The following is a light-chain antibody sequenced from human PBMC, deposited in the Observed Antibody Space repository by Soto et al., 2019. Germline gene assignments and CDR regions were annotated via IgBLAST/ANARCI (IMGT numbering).Light chain of an antibody. V-gene: IGKV3-11*01. J-gene: IGKJ4*01. CDR3: QQRSNFLT. CDR2: DAS. Sequence: IVLTQYPATLSLSPGERATLSCRASQSVSSYLAWYQQKPGQAPRLLIYDASNRATGIPARFSGSGSGTDFTLTISSLEPEDFAVYYCQQRSNFLTFGGGTKVDIK. CDR1: QSVSSY.